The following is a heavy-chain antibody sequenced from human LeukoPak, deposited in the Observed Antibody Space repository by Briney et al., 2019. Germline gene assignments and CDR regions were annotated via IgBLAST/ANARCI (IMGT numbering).Heavy chain of an antibody. Sequence: WGSLRLSCAASGLSVSSNYMTWVRQAPGKGLEWVSVIYSGGPTYYADSVKDRFTISRDNSKNTVYLQMNSLRVEDTAVYYCARGDLRINHMDVRGKGTTVTVSS. D-gene: IGHD2-15*01. CDR1: GLSVSSNY. J-gene: IGHJ6*03. CDR3: ARGDLRINHMDV. V-gene: IGHV3-66*02. CDR2: IYSGGPT.